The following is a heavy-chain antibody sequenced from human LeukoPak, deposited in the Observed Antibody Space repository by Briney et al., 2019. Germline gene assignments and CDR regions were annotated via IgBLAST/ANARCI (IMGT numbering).Heavy chain of an antibody. D-gene: IGHD3-3*01. CDR1: GFTFDDYA. Sequence: GGSLRLSCAASGFTFDDYAMHWVRQAPGKGLEWVSLISWDGGSTYYADSVKGRFTTSRDNSKNSLYLQMNSLRAEDTALYYCAKDSSLEANYDFWSGYYDYWGQGTLVTVSS. J-gene: IGHJ4*02. CDR3: AKDSSLEANYDFWSGYYDY. CDR2: ISWDGGST. V-gene: IGHV3-43D*04.